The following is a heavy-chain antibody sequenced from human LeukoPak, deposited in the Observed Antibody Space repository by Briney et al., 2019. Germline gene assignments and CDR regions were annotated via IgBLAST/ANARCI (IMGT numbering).Heavy chain of an antibody. CDR3: ARDPSFDAFDI. J-gene: IGHJ3*02. CDR2: IYSGGST. Sequence: GGSLRLSCAASGFTVSSNYMSWIRQAPGKGLEWVSVIYSGGSTYYADSVKGRFTISGDNSKNTLYLQMSSLRAEDTAVYYCARDPSFDAFDIWGQGTMVTVSS. CDR1: GFTVSSNY. V-gene: IGHV3-66*01.